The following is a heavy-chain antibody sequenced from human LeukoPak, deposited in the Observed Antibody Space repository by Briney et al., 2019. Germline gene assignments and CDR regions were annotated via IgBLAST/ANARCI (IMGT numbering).Heavy chain of an antibody. V-gene: IGHV1-18*01. CDR3: ATVAGTGYDY. J-gene: IGHJ4*02. D-gene: IGHD3/OR15-3a*01. Sequence: GASVKVSCKASGGTFTNYAINWVRQAPGQGLEWMGWISAYNGNPNYAQKLQGRVTMTTDTSTSTAYMELRSLRSDDTAVYYCATVAGTGYDYWGQGTLVTVSS. CDR1: GGTFTNYA. CDR2: ISAYNGNP.